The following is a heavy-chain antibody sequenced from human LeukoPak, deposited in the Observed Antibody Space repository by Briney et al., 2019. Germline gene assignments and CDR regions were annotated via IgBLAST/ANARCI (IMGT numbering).Heavy chain of an antibody. CDR2: LSYSGDT. Sequence: SETLSLSCSVSGGSISNYYWSRIRQPPGKGLEWIGYLSYSGDTYYNPSLKSRVTISVDTSKNQFSLSLSSVTAADTAVYYCASSHPLGSNNDYYTPFDYWGLGSVVTDCS. D-gene: IGHD3-3*01. CDR3: ASSHPLGSNNDYYTPFDY. V-gene: IGHV4-59*01. CDR1: GGSISNYY. J-gene: IGHJ4*02.